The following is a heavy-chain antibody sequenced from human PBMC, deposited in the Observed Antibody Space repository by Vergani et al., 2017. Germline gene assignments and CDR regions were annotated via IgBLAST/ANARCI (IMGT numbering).Heavy chain of an antibody. D-gene: IGHD2-8*01. CDR2: IWYDGSKE. Sequence: QVQLEESGGGVVQPGRSLRLSCAGSGFTLSSHAMHWVRQAPGKGLEWVAFIWYDGSKEYYADSVKGRFTISRDNSKNTLYLQMNNLGAADTAVYYCARSGYCAHGVCYMTYYYYRDGWGKGTAVTVSS. CDR1: GFTLSSHA. CDR3: ARSGYCAHGVCYMTYYYYRDG. J-gene: IGHJ6*03. V-gene: IGHV3-33*01.